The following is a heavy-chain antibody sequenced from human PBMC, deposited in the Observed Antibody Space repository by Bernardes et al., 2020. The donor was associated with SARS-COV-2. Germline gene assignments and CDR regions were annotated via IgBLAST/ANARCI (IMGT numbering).Heavy chain of an antibody. CDR1: GFTFSSYG. CDR3: ARDQSPYYDFWSGYYLGYYYYGMDV. V-gene: IGHV3-30*03. J-gene: IGHJ6*02. Sequence: GGSLRLSCAASGFTFSSYGMHWVRQAPGKGLEWVAVISYDGSNKYYADSVKGRFTISRDNSKNTLYLQMNSLRAEDTAVYYCARDQSPYYDFWSGYYLGYYYYGMDVWGQGTTVTVSS. D-gene: IGHD3-3*01. CDR2: ISYDGSNK.